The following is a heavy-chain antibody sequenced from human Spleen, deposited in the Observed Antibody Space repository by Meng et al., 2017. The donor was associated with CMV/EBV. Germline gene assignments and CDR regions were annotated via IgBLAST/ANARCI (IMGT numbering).Heavy chain of an antibody. D-gene: IGHD5-24*01. CDR2: IYPGDSDT. J-gene: IGHJ4*02. V-gene: IGHV5-51*01. Sequence: SGYRFTSYWIGWVRQMPGKGLEWMGIIYPGDSDTRYSPSFQGQVTISADKSISTAYLQWSSLKASDTAMYYCARHDPDGYNSAGFDYWGQGTLVTVSS. CDR3: ARHDPDGYNSAGFDY. CDR1: GYRFTSYW.